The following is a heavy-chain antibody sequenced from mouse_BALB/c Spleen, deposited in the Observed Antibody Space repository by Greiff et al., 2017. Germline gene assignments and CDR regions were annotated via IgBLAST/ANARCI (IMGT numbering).Heavy chain of an antibody. CDR2: IDPANGNT. CDR3: ARDQADWADGFDY. V-gene: IGHV14-3*02. J-gene: IGHJ2*01. CDR1: GFNIKDTY. D-gene: IGHD4-1*01. Sequence: EVQLQQSGAELVKPGASVKLSCTASGFNIKDTYMHWVKQRPEQGLEWIGRIDPANGNTKYDPKFQGKATITADTSSNTAYLQLSSLTSEDTAVYYCARDQADWADGFDYWGQGTTLTVSS.